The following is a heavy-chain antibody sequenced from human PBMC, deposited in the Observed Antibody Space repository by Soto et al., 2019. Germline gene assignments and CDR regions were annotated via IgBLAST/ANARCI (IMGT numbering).Heavy chain of an antibody. V-gene: IGHV1-69*12. J-gene: IGHJ6*02. CDR3: ASWLKEAGIGGNYSYGMDV. CDR1: GGTFSNYA. D-gene: IGHD6-19*01. Sequence: QVQLVQSGAEVKKPGSSVKVSCKASGGTFSNYAFSWVRQAPGQGLEWLGGIMPIFGRADYAQKFRGRVTITADESTSTDHMELSSLRSEDTAVYYCASWLKEAGIGGNYSYGMDVWGQGTTVTVSS. CDR2: IMPIFGRA.